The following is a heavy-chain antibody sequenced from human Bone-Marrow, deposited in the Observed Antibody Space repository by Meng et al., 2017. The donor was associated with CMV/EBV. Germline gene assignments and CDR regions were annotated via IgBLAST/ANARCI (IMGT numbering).Heavy chain of an antibody. CDR2: IFSNDEK. V-gene: IGHV2-26*01. J-gene: IGHJ5*02. D-gene: IGHD2-2*01. CDR1: GFSLSNARMG. Sequence: SGPTLVKPTETLTLTCTVSGFSLSNARMGVSWIRQPPGKALEWLAHIFSNDEKSYSTSLKSRLTISKDTSKSQVVLTMTNMDPVDTATYYCARILAVVPAAPDNWFDPWGQGTLVTFSS. CDR3: ARILAVVPAAPDNWFDP.